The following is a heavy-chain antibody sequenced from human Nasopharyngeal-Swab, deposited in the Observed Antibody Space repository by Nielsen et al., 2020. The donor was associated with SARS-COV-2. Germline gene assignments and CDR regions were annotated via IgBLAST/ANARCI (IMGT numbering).Heavy chain of an antibody. CDR1: GYTFTSYA. CDR3: ARDEPPQLWPTYGMDV. D-gene: IGHD5-18*01. V-gene: IGHV7-4-1*02. CDR2: INTNTGNP. J-gene: IGHJ6*02. Sequence: SVNVSCKASGYTFTSYAMNWVRQAPGQGLAWMGWINTNTGNPTYAQGFTGRFVFSLDTSVSTAYLQISSLKAEDTAVYYCARDEPPQLWPTYGMDVWGQGTTVTVSS.